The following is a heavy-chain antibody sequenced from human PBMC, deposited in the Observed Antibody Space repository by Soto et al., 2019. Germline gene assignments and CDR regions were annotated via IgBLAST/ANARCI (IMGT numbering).Heavy chain of an antibody. D-gene: IGHD2-2*01. V-gene: IGHV4-34*01. J-gene: IGHJ6*03. Sequence: SETLSLTCAVYGGSFSGYYWSWIRQPPGKGLEWIGEINHSGSTNYNPSLKSRVTISVDTSKNQFSLKLSSVTAADTAVYYCARGALGYCSSTSCYVRGFNYYYYMDVWGKGTTVTVSS. CDR1: GGSFSGYY. CDR3: ARGALGYCSSTSCYVRGFNYYYYMDV. CDR2: INHSGST.